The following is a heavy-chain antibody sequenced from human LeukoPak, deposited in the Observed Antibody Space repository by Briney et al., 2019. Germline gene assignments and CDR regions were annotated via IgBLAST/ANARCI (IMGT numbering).Heavy chain of an antibody. CDR3: ARSYDFWSGYYSWFDP. V-gene: IGHV1-46*01. Sequence: ASVKVSCKASGYTFTSYYMHWVRQAPGQGLEWMGIINPSGGSTSYAQKFQGRVTMTRNTSISTAYMELSSLRSEDTAVYYCARSYDFWSGYYSWFDPWGQGTLVTVSS. D-gene: IGHD3-3*01. J-gene: IGHJ5*02. CDR2: INPSGGST. CDR1: GYTFTSYY.